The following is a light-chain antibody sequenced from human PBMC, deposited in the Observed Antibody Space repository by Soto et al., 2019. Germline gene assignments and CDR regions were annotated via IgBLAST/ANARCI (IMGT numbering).Light chain of an antibody. CDR3: QQYNSYRT. Sequence: IQVTQSPSSLSASVGDRVTITFRASQSINTYLSWYQQKPGKAPKLLIYAASSLQSGVPSRFSGSGSGTDFTLTISSLQPDDFATYYCQQYNSYRTFGQGTKVDI. CDR2: AAS. V-gene: IGKV1-39*01. CDR1: QSINTY. J-gene: IGKJ1*01.